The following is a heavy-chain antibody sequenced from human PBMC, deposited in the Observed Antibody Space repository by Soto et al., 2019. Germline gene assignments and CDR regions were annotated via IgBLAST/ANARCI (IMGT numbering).Heavy chain of an antibody. D-gene: IGHD6-13*01. CDR1: GGSISSSNW. J-gene: IGHJ5*02. CDR3: ARDAGIAAAGWFDP. CDR2: IYHSGGT. Sequence: SETLSLTCAVSGGSISSSNWWSWVRQPPGKGLEWIGEIYHSGGTNYNPSLKSRVTISVDKSKNQFSLKLSSVTAADTAVYYCARDAGIAAAGWFDPWGHGTLVTVSS. V-gene: IGHV4-4*02.